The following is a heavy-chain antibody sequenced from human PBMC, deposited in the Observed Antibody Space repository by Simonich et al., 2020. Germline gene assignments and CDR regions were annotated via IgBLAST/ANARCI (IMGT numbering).Heavy chain of an antibody. D-gene: IGHD6-6*01. Sequence: VQLVESGGGVVQPGRSLRLSCAASGFTFDDYGMSWVRQAPGKGLGWVSGINWNGGSKGYADSVKGRFTISRDNAKNSLYLKMNSLRAEDTALYYCARRSYSSSSYFDYWGQGTLVTVSS. V-gene: IGHV3-20*04. CDR3: ARRSYSSSSYFDY. J-gene: IGHJ4*02. CDR2: INWNGGSK. CDR1: GFTFDDYG.